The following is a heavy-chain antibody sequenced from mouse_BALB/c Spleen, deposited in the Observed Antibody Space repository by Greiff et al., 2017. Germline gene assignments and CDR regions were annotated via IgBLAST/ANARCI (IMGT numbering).Heavy chain of an antibody. CDR1: GFTFSSFG. D-gene: IGHD1-1*01. CDR3: ARYYGSTLYAMDY. V-gene: IGHV5-17*02. CDR2: ISSGSSTI. Sequence: DVHLVESGGGLVQPGGSRKLSCAASGFTFSSFGMHWVRQAPEKGLEWVAYISSGSSTIYYADTVKGRFTISRDNPKNTLFLQMTSLRSEDTAMYYCARYYGSTLYAMDYWGQGTSVTVSS. J-gene: IGHJ4*01.